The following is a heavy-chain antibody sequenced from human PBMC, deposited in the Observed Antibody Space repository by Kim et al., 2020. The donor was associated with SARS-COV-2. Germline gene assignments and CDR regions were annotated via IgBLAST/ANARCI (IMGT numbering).Heavy chain of an antibody. Sequence: SETLSLTCTVSGGSISSGGYYWSWIRQHPGKGLEWIGYIYYSGSTYYNPSLKSRVTISVDTSKNQFSLKLSSVTAADTAVYYCAREVVRTGLCYFDYWGQGTLVTVSS. CDR2: IYYSGST. J-gene: IGHJ4*02. CDR1: GGSISSGGYY. V-gene: IGHV4-31*03. D-gene: IGHD2-15*01. CDR3: AREVVRTGLCYFDY.